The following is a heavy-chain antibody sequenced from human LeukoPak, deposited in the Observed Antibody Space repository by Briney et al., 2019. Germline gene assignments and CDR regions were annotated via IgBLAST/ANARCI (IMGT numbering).Heavy chain of an antibody. V-gene: IGHV3-74*01. Sequence: PGKSLRLSCAASGFSVSGFWMHWVRQGPGKELVWVARINVEGDYIDYAESVRGRFTISRDSAKNTLYLQMNSVRAEDTAVYSCARALTGPYDHWGQGTLVTVSS. J-gene: IGHJ4*02. D-gene: IGHD3-22*01. CDR2: INVEGDYI. CDR3: ARALTGPYDH. CDR1: GFSVSGFW.